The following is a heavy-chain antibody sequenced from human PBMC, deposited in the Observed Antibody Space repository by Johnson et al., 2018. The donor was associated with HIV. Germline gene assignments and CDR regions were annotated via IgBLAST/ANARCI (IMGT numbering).Heavy chain of an antibody. V-gene: IGHV3-7*02. D-gene: IGHD4-23*01. CDR2: INRDGSEK. CDR3: ARASLARGGKIRAFDI. CDR1: GFTFSGSA. J-gene: IGHJ3*02. Sequence: VQLVESGGGLVQPGGSLKLSCAASGFTFSGSAMHWVRQAPGKGLAWVANINRDGSEKYYVDSVKGRFTISRDNTNNSLYLQMNSLRAEDTAVFYCARASLARGGKIRAFDIWGQGTMVTVSS.